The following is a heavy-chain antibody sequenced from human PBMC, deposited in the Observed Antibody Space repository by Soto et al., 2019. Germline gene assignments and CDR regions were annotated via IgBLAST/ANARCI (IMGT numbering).Heavy chain of an antibody. CDR3: ARGGTPIDY. CDR1: GYTFTNFG. Sequence: QVQLVQSGAEVKKPGASVKVSCKASGYTFTNFGISWVRQAPGQGLEWMGWISAYNGNTNYAQKFPGRGTMTTGPSTRTAYMEGRRLGIADTGVYYWARGGTPIDYWGQGTLVTVSS. V-gene: IGHV1-18*01. D-gene: IGHD3-16*01. CDR2: ISAYNGNT. J-gene: IGHJ4*02.